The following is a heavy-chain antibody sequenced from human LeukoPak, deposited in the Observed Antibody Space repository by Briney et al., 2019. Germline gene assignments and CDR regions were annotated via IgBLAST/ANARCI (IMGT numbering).Heavy chain of an antibody. Sequence: GASVKVSCKASGGTFDTYGISWLRPAPGQGLEWMGGIIPFFGTPNTAQKFQGRVTMTTDTSTSTAYMELRSLRSDDTAVYYCARGFPPRMYYDSSGYYSYYFDYWGQGTLVTVSS. D-gene: IGHD3-22*01. J-gene: IGHJ4*02. CDR3: ARGFPPRMYYDSSGYYSYYFDY. CDR1: GGTFDTYG. CDR2: IIPFFGTP. V-gene: IGHV1-69*05.